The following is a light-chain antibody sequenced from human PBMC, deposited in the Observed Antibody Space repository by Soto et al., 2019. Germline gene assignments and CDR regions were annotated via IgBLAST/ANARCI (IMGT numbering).Light chain of an antibody. CDR3: LSADSSRLYV. CDR2: KDT. V-gene: IGLV3-25*02. CDR1: ELPKEY. Sequence: SYDLTQPPSVSVSPGQTARITCSGDELPKEYAYWYQQKRGQAPLLVIYKDTERPSGIPERFSASSSGTTVTLTISGVQAEDEGDYYCLSADSSRLYVFGTGTKVTVL. J-gene: IGLJ1*01.